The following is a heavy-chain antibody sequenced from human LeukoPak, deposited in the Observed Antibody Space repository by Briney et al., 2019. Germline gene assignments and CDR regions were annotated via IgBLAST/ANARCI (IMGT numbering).Heavy chain of an antibody. D-gene: IGHD3-10*01. J-gene: IGHJ4*02. V-gene: IGHV4-59*08. CDR2: ISYSGST. CDR3: ARHPELYFFDY. CDR1: GASISSYY. Sequence: PSQTLSLTCTGSGASISSYYWSWIRQPPGKGLEWIGYISYSGSTNYNPSLKSRVTISADTSKNQVSLTLSSVTAADTAVYYCARHPELYFFDYWGQGTLVTVSS.